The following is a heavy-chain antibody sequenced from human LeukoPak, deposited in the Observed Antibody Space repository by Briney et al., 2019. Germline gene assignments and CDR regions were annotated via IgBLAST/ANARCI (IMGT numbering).Heavy chain of an antibody. CDR3: ARQGGITVFGVAQPGGAFDI. CDR1: GGTFSNFA. D-gene: IGHD3-3*01. V-gene: IGHV1-69*05. J-gene: IGHJ3*02. Sequence: SVKVSCKASGGTFSNFAISWVRQAPGQGLEWMGGITPIFGTAKYAQKVQGRAAMSIDESKSTAYMELSSLRSEDSAVYYCARQGGITVFGVAQPGGAFDIWGQGTMVTVSS. CDR2: ITPIFGTA.